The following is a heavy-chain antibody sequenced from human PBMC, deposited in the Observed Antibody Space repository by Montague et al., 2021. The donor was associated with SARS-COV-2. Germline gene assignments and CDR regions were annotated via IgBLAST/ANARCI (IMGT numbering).Heavy chain of an antibody. CDR2: INHSGST. J-gene: IGHJ4*02. CDR1: GGSFSNYY. V-gene: IGHV4-34*01. CDR3: ARTPTRPLSLDS. Sequence: SETLSLTCAVYGGSFSNYYWSWIRQPPRKGLEWIGEINHSGSTNYNPSLKSRVTISVDTSKNQFSLKLNSVTAADTAIYYCARTPTRPLSLDSWGQGTLVTVSS. D-gene: IGHD6-6*01.